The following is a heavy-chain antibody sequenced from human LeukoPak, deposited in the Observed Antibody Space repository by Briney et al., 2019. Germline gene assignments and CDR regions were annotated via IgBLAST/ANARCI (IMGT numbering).Heavy chain of an antibody. CDR1: GFIFSNYV. Sequence: GGSLRLSCAASGFIFSNYVMGWVRQAPGKGLELVSSISDIGIGTYYADSVKGRFTIFRDNSKNILYLQMNSMRAEDTAIYYCAKRGGGTMFAFDIWGQGTMVTVSS. V-gene: IGHV3-23*01. CDR3: AKRGGGTMFAFDI. J-gene: IGHJ3*02. CDR2: ISDIGIGT. D-gene: IGHD3-10*02.